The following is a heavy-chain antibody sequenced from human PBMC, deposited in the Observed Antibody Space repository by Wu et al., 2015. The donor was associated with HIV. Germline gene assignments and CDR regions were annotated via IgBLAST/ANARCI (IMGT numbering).Heavy chain of an antibody. CDR1: GGTFSSYA. V-gene: IGHV1-69*12. CDR3: ASYLGGAAANGRYYFDY. Sequence: QVQLVQSGAEVKKPGSSVKVSCKASGGTFSSYAISWVRQAPGQGLEWMGGIIPIFGTANYAQKFQGRVTITADESTSTAYMELSSLRSEDTAVYYCASYLGGAAANGRYYFDYWGQGTLVHRLL. J-gene: IGHJ4*02. D-gene: IGHD2-2*01. CDR2: IIPIFGTA.